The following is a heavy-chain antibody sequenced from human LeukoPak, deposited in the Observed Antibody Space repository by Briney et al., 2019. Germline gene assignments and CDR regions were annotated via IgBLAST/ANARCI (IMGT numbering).Heavy chain of an antibody. J-gene: IGHJ4*02. CDR3: ARAISRQLADFDY. Sequence: PGGSLRLSCAASGFTFSSYSMNWVRQAPGKGLEWVSYISSSSSTIYYADSVKGRFTISRDNAKNSLYLQMNSLRAEDTAVYYCARAISRQLADFDYWGQGTLVTVSS. CDR2: ISSSSSTI. D-gene: IGHD6-13*01. V-gene: IGHV3-48*01. CDR1: GFTFSSYS.